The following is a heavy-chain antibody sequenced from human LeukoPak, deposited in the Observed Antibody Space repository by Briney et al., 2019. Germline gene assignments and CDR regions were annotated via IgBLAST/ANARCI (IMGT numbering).Heavy chain of an antibody. CDR3: ARDSNYYGSGSYYSESDYYFDY. Sequence: PGGSLRLSCAASGFTFSSYWISWVRQAPGKGLEWVANIKQDGSEKYYVDSVKGRFTISRDNAKNSLYLQMNSLRAEDTAVYYCARDSNYYGSGSYYSESDYYFDYWGQGTLVTVSS. CDR1: GFTFSSYW. V-gene: IGHV3-7*01. D-gene: IGHD3-10*01. J-gene: IGHJ4*02. CDR2: IKQDGSEK.